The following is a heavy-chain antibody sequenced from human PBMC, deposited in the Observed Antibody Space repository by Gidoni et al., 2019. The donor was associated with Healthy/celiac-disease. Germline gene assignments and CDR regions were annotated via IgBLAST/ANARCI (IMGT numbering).Heavy chain of an antibody. V-gene: IGHV3-30-3*01. CDR1: GFTFSSYA. Sequence: QVQLVESGGGVVQPGSSLRLSCAASGFTFSSYAMHWVRQAPGKGLEWVAVLSYDGSNKYYADSVKGRFTISRDNSKNTLYLQMNSLRAEDTAVYYCARDHYYYDSSGYLNYWGQGTLVTVSS. CDR3: ARDHYYYDSSGYLNY. J-gene: IGHJ4*02. CDR2: LSYDGSNK. D-gene: IGHD3-22*01.